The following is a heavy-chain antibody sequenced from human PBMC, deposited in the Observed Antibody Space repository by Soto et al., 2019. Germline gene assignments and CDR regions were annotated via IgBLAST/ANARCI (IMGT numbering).Heavy chain of an antibody. V-gene: IGHV1-69*13. CDR2: IIPIFGTA. Sequence: ASVKVSCKASGGTFSSYAISWLRQAPGQGLEWMGGIIPIFGTANYAQKFQGRVTITADESTSTAYMELSSLRSEDTAVYYCARDLMVKGNLDYWGQGTLVTVSS. CDR3: ARDLMVKGNLDY. D-gene: IGHD5-18*01. J-gene: IGHJ4*02. CDR1: GGTFSSYA.